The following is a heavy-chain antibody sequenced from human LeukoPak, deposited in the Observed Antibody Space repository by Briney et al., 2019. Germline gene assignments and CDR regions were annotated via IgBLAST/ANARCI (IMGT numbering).Heavy chain of an antibody. Sequence: ASVKVSCKASGYTVTSYGISWVRQAPGQELECMGWINAYNGNTNYAQKLKVRVTMTTYTSTSTAYMELRSLRPDDTAVYYCARDKAEGRAQPTLRRFDYWGQGTLVTVSS. D-gene: IGHD1-14*01. V-gene: IGHV1-18*04. J-gene: IGHJ4*02. CDR2: INAYNGNT. CDR3: ARDKAEGRAQPTLRRFDY. CDR1: GYTVTSYG.